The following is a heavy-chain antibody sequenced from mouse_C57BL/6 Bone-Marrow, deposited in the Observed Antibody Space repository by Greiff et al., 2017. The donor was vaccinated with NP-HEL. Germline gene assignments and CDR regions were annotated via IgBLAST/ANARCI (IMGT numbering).Heavy chain of an antibody. V-gene: IGHV1-47*01. J-gene: IGHJ2*01. CDR1: GYTFTTYP. CDR2: FHPYNDDT. CDR3: AEGGNCWYYFDY. D-gene: IGHD2-1*01. Sequence: VQLQQSGAELVKPGASVKMSCKASGYTFTTYPIEWVKQNHGKSLEWIGNFHPYNDDTEYNEKFKNKATLTVEKSSSTVYLELSRLTSDDSSVYYGAEGGNCWYYFDYWGRGTTLTVTS.